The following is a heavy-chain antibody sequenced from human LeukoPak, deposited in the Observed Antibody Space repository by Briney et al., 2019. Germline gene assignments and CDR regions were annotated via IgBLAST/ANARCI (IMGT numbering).Heavy chain of an antibody. V-gene: IGHV3-33*01. CDR3: ARGYGGKTSHDAFDI. CDR2: IWYDGSNK. J-gene: IGHJ3*02. CDR1: GFPFSSYG. D-gene: IGHD4-23*01. Sequence: GRSLRLSCAASGFPFSSYGMHWVRQAPGKGLEWVAVIWYDGSNKYYADSVKGRFTISRDNSKNTLYLQMNSLRAEDTAVYYCARGYGGKTSHDAFDIWGQGTMVTVSS.